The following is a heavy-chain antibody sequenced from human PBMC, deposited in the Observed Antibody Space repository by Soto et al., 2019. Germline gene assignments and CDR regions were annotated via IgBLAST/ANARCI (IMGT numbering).Heavy chain of an antibody. D-gene: IGHD3-3*01. CDR1: GFTFSSYS. Sequence: NPGGSLRLSCAASGFTFSSYSMNWVRQAPGKGLEWVSSISSSSSYIYYADSVKGRFTISRDNAKNSLYLQMNGLRAEDTAVYYCARGPTYYDFWSGSTPPDYWGQGTLVTVSS. V-gene: IGHV3-21*01. CDR2: ISSSSSYI. CDR3: ARGPTYYDFWSGSTPPDY. J-gene: IGHJ4*02.